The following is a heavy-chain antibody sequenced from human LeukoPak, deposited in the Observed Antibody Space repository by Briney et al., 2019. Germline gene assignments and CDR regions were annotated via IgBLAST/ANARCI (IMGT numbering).Heavy chain of an antibody. V-gene: IGHV3-43*02. J-gene: IGHJ6*02. D-gene: IGHD4-17*01. CDR2: ISGDGGST. Sequence: GGSLRFSCAASGFTFDDYAMHWVRQAPGKGLEWVSLISGDGGSTYYADSVKGRFTISRDNSKSSLYLQMNSLRTEDTALYYCAKDMGSTVTSPWHYGMDVWGQGTTVTVSS. CDR1: GFTFDDYA. CDR3: AKDMGSTVTSPWHYGMDV.